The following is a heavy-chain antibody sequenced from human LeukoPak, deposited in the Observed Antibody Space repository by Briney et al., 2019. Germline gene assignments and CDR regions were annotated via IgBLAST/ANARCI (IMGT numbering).Heavy chain of an antibody. CDR1: GGSISSYY. CDR2: IYTSGST. D-gene: IGHD1-26*01. V-gene: IGHV4-4*07. CDR3: AREGLIVGATRPFDY. Sequence: SETLSLTCTVSGGSISSYYWSWIRQPAGKGLEWIGRIYTSGSTNYNPSLKSRVTMSVDMSKNQFSLKLSSVTAADTAVYYCAREGLIVGATRPFDYWGQGTLVTVSS. J-gene: IGHJ4*02.